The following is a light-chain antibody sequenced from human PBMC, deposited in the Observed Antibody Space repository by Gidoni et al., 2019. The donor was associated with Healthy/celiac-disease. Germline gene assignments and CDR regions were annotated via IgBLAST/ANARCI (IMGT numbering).Light chain of an antibody. CDR2: EGS. J-gene: IGLJ3*02. CDR1: SSDVGSYNL. CDR3: CSYAGSSSV. V-gene: IGLV2-23*01. Sequence: QSALTQPAPVSVSPGQSITISCTGTSSDVGSYNLVSWYQHHPGKAPKLMIYEGSKRPSGVSNRFSGSKSGNTASLKISGLQAEDEADYYCCSYAGSSSVFGGGTKLTVL.